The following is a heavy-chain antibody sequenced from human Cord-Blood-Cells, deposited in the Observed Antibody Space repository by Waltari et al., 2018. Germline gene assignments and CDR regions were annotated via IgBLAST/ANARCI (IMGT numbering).Heavy chain of an antibody. CDR2: INHSGST. V-gene: IGHV4-34*01. CDR3: ARCDSSGYKEAFDI. J-gene: IGHJ3*02. CDR1: GGSFSGYY. Sequence: QVQLQQWGAGLLKPSETLSLTCAVYGGSFSGYYWSWIRQPPGKGLEWIGEINHSGSTNYNPSLKSRVTISVDTSKNQFSLKLSSVTAADTAVYHCARCDSSGYKEAFDIWGQGTMVTVSS. D-gene: IGHD3-22*01.